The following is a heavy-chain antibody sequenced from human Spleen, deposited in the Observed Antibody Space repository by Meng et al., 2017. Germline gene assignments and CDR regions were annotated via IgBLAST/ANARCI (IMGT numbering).Heavy chain of an antibody. CDR1: GASITTYY. J-gene: IGHJ2*01. CDR2: IYTSGIA. D-gene: IGHD6-13*01. V-gene: IGHV4-4*07. CDR3: AKACPATGYRSSWYIWYFDL. Sequence: SETLSLTCTVSGASITTYYWNWIRQPAGKGLEWIGRIYTSGIANYNPSFESRVTMSVDASKNQFSLSLSSVTAADTAVYYCAKACPATGYRSSWYIWYFDLWGRGTLVTVSS.